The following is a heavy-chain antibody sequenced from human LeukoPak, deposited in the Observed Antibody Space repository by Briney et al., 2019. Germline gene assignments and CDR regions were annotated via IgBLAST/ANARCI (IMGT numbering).Heavy chain of an antibody. V-gene: IGHV1-8*02. D-gene: IGHD3-10*01. CDR3: AKDSVLLWFGELLPCDY. J-gene: IGHJ4*02. CDR2: MIPNSGNT. Sequence: ASVKVSCKASGGTFSSYAISWVRQATGQGLEWMGWMIPNSGNTGYAQKFQGRVTMTRNTSISTAYMELSSLRSEDTAVYYCAKDSVLLWFGELLPCDYWGQGTLVTVSS. CDR1: GGTFSSYA.